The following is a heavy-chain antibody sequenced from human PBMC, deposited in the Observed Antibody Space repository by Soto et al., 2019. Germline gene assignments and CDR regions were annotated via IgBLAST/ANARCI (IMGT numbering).Heavy chain of an antibody. CDR1: GFTFSDHY. V-gene: IGHV3-72*01. CDR3: ARDRCGSYGSWRFDY. CDR2: TRNKANSYTT. D-gene: IGHD1-26*01. J-gene: IGHJ4*02. Sequence: EVQLVESGGGLVQPGGSLRLSCAASGFTFSDHYMDWVLQAPGQGLEWVGRTRNKANSYTTEDAASVKGRFTISRDDSKNSLYLQMNSLKTADTAVYYCARDRCGSYGSWRFDYWGQGTLVTVSS.